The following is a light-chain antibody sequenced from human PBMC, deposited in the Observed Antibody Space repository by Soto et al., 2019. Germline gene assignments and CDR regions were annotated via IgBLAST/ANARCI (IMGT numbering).Light chain of an antibody. Sequence: EIVMMQSPATLSVSTGERATVSCRASRSVSNKLAWYQQKPGQAPRLLIYGASTRASGITARFSGSGSGTEFTLTISSLQSEDFALAYCQQYNNWPKITFGQGTRVDIK. J-gene: IGKJ5*01. CDR3: QQYNNWPKIT. CDR1: RSVSNK. V-gene: IGKV3-15*01. CDR2: GAS.